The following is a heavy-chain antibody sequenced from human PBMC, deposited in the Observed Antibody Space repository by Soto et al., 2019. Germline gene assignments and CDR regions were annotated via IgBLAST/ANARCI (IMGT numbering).Heavy chain of an antibody. CDR2: VHESGST. CDR3: ARGTRALITSFFAY. J-gene: IGHJ4*02. Sequence: PSETLSLTCSVSGDAISNYYWSWIRQTPGRGLEWIGCVHESGSTDYNPSLMGRVTISLHTSKSQFSLSLKCATAADTATYFCARGTRALITSFFAYWGQGIPVPVSS. V-gene: IGHV4-59*01. CDR1: GDAISNYY. D-gene: IGHD3-16*01.